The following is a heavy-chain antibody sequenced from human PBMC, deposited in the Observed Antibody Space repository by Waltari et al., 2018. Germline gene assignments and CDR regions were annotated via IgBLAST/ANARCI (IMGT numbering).Heavy chain of an antibody. CDR3: ATTYTRLGAFDI. V-gene: IGHV1-2*06. CDR2: INPNSGGT. Sequence: QVQLVQSGAEVKKPGASVKVSCKASGYTFTGDYMHWVRKAPGQGLEWMGRINPNSGGTNYAQKFQGRVTRTRDTSISTAYMELSRLRSDDTAVYYCATTYTRLGAFDIWGQGTMVTVSS. CDR1: GYTFTGDY. J-gene: IGHJ3*02. D-gene: IGHD2-2*02.